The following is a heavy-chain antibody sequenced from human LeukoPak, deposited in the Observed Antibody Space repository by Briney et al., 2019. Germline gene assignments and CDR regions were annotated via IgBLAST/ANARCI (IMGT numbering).Heavy chain of an antibody. CDR1: GFTFSSYA. CDR2: ISGSGGST. D-gene: IGHD4-17*01. V-gene: IGHV3-23*01. Sequence: GGSLRLSCAASGFTFSSYAMSWVRQAPGKGLEWVSAISGSGGSTYYADSVKGRFTISKDNSKNTLYLQMNSLRAEDTALYYCAKEIGDYGPGGYYYGMDVWGQGTTVTVSS. CDR3: AKEIGDYGPGGYYYGMDV. J-gene: IGHJ6*02.